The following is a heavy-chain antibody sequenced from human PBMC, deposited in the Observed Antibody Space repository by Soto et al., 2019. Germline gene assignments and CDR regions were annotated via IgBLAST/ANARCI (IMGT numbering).Heavy chain of an antibody. Sequence: SETLSLTCNLSGDSYSISTYSWSWIRQPPGKALQWIGFIYQSGVTSYNPSLASRVSISLDRSNNQCSLKLKSVTAADTAVYFCAGMPYTSGLRFDPWGPGTLVTVSS. CDR1: GDSYSISTYS. CDR2: IYQSGVT. J-gene: IGHJ5*02. CDR3: AGMPYTSGLRFDP. D-gene: IGHD6-19*01. V-gene: IGHV4-30-2*01.